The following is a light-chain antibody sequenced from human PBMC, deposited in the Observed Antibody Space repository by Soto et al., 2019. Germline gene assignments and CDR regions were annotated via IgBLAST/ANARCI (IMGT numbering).Light chain of an antibody. CDR2: EVS. Sequence: QSVLTHPPSASGSPGQSVAISCTGTSSDVGGYNYVSWYQQHPGKAPKLMIYEVSKRPSGVPDRFSGSKSDNTASLTVSGLQAEDEADYYCSSYAGSNNFRVFGTG. CDR3: SSYAGSNNFRV. J-gene: IGLJ1*01. CDR1: SSDVGGYNY. V-gene: IGLV2-8*01.